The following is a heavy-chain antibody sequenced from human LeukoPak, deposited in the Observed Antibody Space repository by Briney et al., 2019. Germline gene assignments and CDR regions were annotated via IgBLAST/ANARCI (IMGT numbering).Heavy chain of an antibody. D-gene: IGHD1-26*01. CDR1: GGSVSSSNYC. J-gene: IGHJ4*02. V-gene: IGHV4-39*02. CDR2: IYYSGGT. CDR3: ARMGQGVRAYFDY. Sequence: SETLSLTCTVSGGSVSSSNYCWGWIRQAPGKDLEWIGSIYYSGGTYYNPSLKSRVTISVDTPKNHFSLKLRSVTAADTAVYYCARMGQGVRAYFDYWGQGTLVTVSS.